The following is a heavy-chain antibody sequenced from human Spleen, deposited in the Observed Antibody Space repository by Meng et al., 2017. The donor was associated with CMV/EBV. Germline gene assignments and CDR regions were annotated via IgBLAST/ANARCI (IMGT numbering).Heavy chain of an antibody. CDR3: ARGRATMVRDYYYYYGMDV. CDR2: ISSSSSYI. J-gene: IGHJ6*02. D-gene: IGHD3-10*01. V-gene: IGHV3-21*01. Sequence: GESLKISCAASGFTFSSYSMNWVRQAPGKGLEWVSSISSSSSYIYYADSVKGRFTISRDNAKNSLYLQMNSLRAEDTAVYYCARGRATMVRDYYYYYGMDVWGQGTTVTVSS. CDR1: GFTFSSYS.